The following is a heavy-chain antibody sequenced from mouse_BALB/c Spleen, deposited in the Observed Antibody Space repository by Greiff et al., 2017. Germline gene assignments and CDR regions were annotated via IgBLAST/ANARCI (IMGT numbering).Heavy chain of an antibody. CDR3: ARGGDYYGARDAMDY. Sequence: EVQGVESGGGLVQPGGSLKLSCAASGFTFSSYGMSWVRQTPDKRLELVATINSNGGSTYYPDSVKGRFTISRDNAKNTLYLQISSLKSEDTAMYYCARGGDYYGARDAMDYWGQGTSVTVSS. CDR2: INSNGGST. J-gene: IGHJ4*01. D-gene: IGHD1-1*01. CDR1: GFTFSSYG. V-gene: IGHV5-6-3*01.